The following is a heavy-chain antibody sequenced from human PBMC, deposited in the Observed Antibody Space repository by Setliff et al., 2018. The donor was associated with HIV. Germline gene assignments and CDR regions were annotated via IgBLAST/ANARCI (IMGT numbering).Heavy chain of an antibody. CDR2: INQDGSEE. D-gene: IGHD3-10*01. CDR3: ARSDWYHGSGSHDY. J-gene: IGHJ4*03. CDR1: GFTFSNFY. Sequence: PGGSLRLSCAASGFTFSNFYMSWVRQAPGKGLEWVANINQDGSEENYVDSVKGRFTISRDNANNSLHLQMNSLRAEDTAVYYCARSDWYHGSGSHDYWGQGTMVTGSS. V-gene: IGHV3-7*01.